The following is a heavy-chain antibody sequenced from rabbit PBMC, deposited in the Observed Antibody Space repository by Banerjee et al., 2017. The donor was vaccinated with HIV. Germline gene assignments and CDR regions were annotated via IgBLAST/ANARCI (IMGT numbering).Heavy chain of an antibody. CDR2: IVGGSSGNT. V-gene: IGHV1S45*01. Sequence: QEQLVESGGDLVQPGASLTLTCTASGFSFSYSDYMCWVRQAPGKGLEWIACIVGGSSGNTWYASWAKGRFTISKTSSTTVTLQMTSLTAADTATYFCARAGTGSTYYMDLWGPGTLVTVS. D-gene: IGHD8-1*01. CDR3: ARAGTGSTYYMDL. CDR1: GFSFSYSDY. J-gene: IGHJ4*01.